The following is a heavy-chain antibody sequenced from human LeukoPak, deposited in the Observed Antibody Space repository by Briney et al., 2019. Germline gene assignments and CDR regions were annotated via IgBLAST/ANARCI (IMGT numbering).Heavy chain of an antibody. J-gene: IGHJ3*02. V-gene: IGHV3-30*04. CDR3: ARDSRSGYSYVDAFDI. CDR1: GFTFGRYA. CDR2: IAYDGSNK. Sequence: GGSLRLSCTASGFTFGRYAMHWLRQAPGKGLEWVAVIAYDGSNKYSADSLEGQGRFTISRDNSKNTLFLEMNSLRPEDTAVYYCARDSRSGYSYVDAFDIWGQGTMVTVSS. D-gene: IGHD5-18*01.